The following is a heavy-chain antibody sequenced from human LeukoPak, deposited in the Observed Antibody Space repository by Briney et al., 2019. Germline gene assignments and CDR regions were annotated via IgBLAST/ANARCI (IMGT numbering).Heavy chain of an antibody. D-gene: IGHD6-19*01. CDR3: ARVSSGWYQLDY. V-gene: IGHV3-33*01. CDR1: GFTFSSYG. Sequence: GGSLRLSCAASGFTFSSYGMHWVRQAPGKGLEWVAVIWYDGGNKYYADSVKGRFTISRDNSKNTLYLQMNSLRAEDTAVYYCARVSSGWYQLDYWGQGTLVTVSS. J-gene: IGHJ4*02. CDR2: IWYDGGNK.